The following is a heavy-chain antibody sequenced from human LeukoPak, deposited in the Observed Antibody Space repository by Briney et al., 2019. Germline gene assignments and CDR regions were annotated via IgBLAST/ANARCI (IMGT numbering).Heavy chain of an antibody. CDR2: ISYDGSNK. V-gene: IGHV3-30*18. J-gene: IGHJ4*02. CDR1: GFTFSSYG. Sequence: GSLRLSCVASGFTFSSYGMHWVRQAPGKGLEWVAVISYDGSNKYYADSVKGRFTISRDNSKNTLYLQMNSLRAEDTAVYYCAKDADGGFDYWGQGTLVTVSS. CDR3: AKDADGGFDY.